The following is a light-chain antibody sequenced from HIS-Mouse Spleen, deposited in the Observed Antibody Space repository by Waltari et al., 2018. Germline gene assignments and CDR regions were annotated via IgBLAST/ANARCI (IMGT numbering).Light chain of an antibody. J-gene: IGKJ4*01. Sequence: EIVMTQSPATLSVSPGERATLSCRASQSVTSNLAWSQQKPGQAPRPLIYGASTRATGIPARFSGSGSGTEFTLTISSLQSEDFAVYYCQQYNNWPPLTFGGGTKVEIK. V-gene: IGKV3-15*01. CDR2: GAS. CDR1: QSVTSN. CDR3: QQYNNWPPLT.